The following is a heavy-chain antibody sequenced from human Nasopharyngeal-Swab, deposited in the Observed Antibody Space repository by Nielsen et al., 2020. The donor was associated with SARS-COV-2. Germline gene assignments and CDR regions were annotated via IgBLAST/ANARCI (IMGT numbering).Heavy chain of an antibody. CDR2: IIPIFGTA. Sequence: SVKVSCKASGGTFSSYAISWVRQAPGQGLEWMGGIIPIFGTANYAQKFQGRVTITADESTSTAYMELSSLRSDDTAVYYCARDIGGVVVDFDYWGQGTLVTVSS. CDR3: ARDIGGVVVDFDY. CDR1: GGTFSSYA. D-gene: IGHD2-15*01. J-gene: IGHJ4*02. V-gene: IGHV1-69*13.